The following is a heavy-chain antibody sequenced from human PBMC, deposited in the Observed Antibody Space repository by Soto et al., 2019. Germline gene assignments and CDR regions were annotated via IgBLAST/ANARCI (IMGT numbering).Heavy chain of an antibody. V-gene: IGHV3-30-3*01. D-gene: IGHD6-25*01. CDR1: GFTFSSYA. CDR3: AKGELSSARRFDP. CDR2: ISYDGSNK. J-gene: IGHJ5*02. Sequence: GGSLRLSCAASGFTFSSYAMHWVRQAPGKGLEWVAVISYDGSNKYYADSVKGRFTISRDNSKNTLYLQMNSLRAEDTAVYYCAKGELSSARRFDPWGQGTLVTVSS.